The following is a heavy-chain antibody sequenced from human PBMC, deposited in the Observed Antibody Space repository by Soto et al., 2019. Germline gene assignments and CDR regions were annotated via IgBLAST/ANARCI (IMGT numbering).Heavy chain of an antibody. J-gene: IGHJ6*02. CDR1: GYTFTSYA. D-gene: IGHD5-18*01. V-gene: IGHV1-3*01. CDR3: ARVGLRTLGYYYYGMDV. CDR2: INAGNGNT. Sequence: ASVKVSCKASGYTFTSYAMHWVRQAPGQRLEWMGWINAGNGNTKYSQKLQGRVTMTTDTSTSTAYMELRSLRSDDTAVYYCARVGLRTLGYYYYGMDVWGQGTTVTVSS.